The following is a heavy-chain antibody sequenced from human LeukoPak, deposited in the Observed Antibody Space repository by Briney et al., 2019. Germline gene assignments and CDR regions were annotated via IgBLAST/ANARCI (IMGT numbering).Heavy chain of an antibody. V-gene: IGHV3-20*04. CDR3: AKDLSYYYGSGRHFIDY. Sequence: GGSLRLSCAASGFTFDDYGMSWVRQAPGKGLEWVSGINWNGGSTGYADSVKGRFTISRDNAKNSLYLQMNSLRAEDTALYYCAKDLSYYYGSGRHFIDYWGQGTLVTVSS. J-gene: IGHJ4*02. CDR2: INWNGGST. CDR1: GFTFDDYG. D-gene: IGHD3-10*01.